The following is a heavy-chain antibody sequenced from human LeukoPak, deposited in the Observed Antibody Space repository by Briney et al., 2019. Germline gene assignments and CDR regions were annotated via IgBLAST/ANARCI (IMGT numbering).Heavy chain of an antibody. CDR2: ISAYNGNT. CDR3: AVCSSTSWHFDY. V-gene: IGHV1-18*04. CDR1: GYTFTGYY. D-gene: IGHD2-2*01. Sequence: ASVKVSCKASGYTFTGYYMHWVRQAPGQGLEWMGWISAYNGNTNYAQKFQGRVTITTDESTSTAYMELSSLRSEDTAVYYCAVCSSTSWHFDYWGQGTLVTVSS. J-gene: IGHJ4*02.